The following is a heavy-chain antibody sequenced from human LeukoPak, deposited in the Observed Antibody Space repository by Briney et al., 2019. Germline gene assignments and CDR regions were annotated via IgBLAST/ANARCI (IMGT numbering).Heavy chain of an antibody. D-gene: IGHD3-16*01. CDR1: GGSISSSSYY. V-gene: IGHV4-39*01. CDR3: ARIRYDAFDI. CDR2: IYYSGST. J-gene: IGHJ3*02. Sequence: SETLSLTCTVSGGSISSSSYYWGWIRQPPGKGLEWIGSIYYSGSTYYNPSLKSRVTISVDTSKNQFSQKLSSVTAADTAVYYCARIRYDAFDIWGQGTMVTVTS.